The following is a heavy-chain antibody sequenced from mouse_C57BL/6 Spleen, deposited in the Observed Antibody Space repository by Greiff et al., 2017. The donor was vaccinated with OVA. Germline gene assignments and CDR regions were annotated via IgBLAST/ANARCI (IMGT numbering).Heavy chain of an antibody. J-gene: IGHJ2*01. CDR1: GYSITSGYY. Sequence: DVQLQESGPGLVKPSQSLSLTCSVTGYSITSGYYWNWIRQFPGNKLEWMGYISYDGSNNYNPSLKNRISITRDTSKNQFFLKLNSVTTEDTATYYCAREGDGYFDYWGQGTTLTVSS. CDR2: ISYDGSN. D-gene: IGHD1-1*01. CDR3: AREGDGYFDY. V-gene: IGHV3-6*01.